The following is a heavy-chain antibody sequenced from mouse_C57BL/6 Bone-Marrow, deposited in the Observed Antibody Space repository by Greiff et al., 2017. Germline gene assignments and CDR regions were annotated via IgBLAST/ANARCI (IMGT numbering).Heavy chain of an antibody. CDR2: LYTRDGST. J-gene: IGHJ1*03. Sequence: VKLMESGPELVKPGASVKLSCKASGYTFTSYDINWVKQRPGQGLAWIGWLYTRDGSTKYNEKFKGKATLNIDTSTSKAYMGLHSLTSEDSAVYFCARDYGSSYWYFDVWGTGTTVTVSS. V-gene: IGHV1-85*01. CDR3: ARDYGSSYWYFDV. CDR1: GYTFTSYD. D-gene: IGHD1-1*01.